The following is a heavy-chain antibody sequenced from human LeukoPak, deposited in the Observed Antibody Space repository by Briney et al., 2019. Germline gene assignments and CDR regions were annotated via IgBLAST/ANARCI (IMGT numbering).Heavy chain of an antibody. Sequence: GGSLRLSCAASGFTFTTYWMGWVRQAPGKGLEWVANIKQDGSEQYYVDSVKGRFTISRDNAKNSLSLQMNSLRAEDTAVYYCAKGPDDSGSYPSGGPRSRDYFDYWGQGTLVTVSS. J-gene: IGHJ4*02. D-gene: IGHD1-26*01. CDR1: GFTFTTYW. CDR2: IKQDGSEQ. CDR3: AKGPDDSGSYPSGGPRSRDYFDY. V-gene: IGHV3-7*01.